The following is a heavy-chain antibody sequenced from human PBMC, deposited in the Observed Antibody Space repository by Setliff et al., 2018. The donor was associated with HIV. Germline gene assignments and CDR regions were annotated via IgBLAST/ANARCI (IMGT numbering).Heavy chain of an antibody. Sequence: SVKVSCKASGYTFTAYYIHWVRQAPGQGLEWMGGIIPIFDTTNYAQKFRGRVTITADESTGTVYMELTSLRSEDTAVYYCARDASAPPLNWFDPWGQGTLVTVSS. CDR2: IIPIFDTT. CDR3: ARDASAPPLNWFDP. J-gene: IGHJ5*02. V-gene: IGHV1-69*13. CDR1: GYTFTAYY.